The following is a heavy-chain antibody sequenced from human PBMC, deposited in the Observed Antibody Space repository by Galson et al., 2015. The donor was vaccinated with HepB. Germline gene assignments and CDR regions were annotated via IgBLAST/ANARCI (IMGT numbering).Heavy chain of an antibody. Sequence: SLRLSCAASGFNVSHSYLSWVRQAPGKGLEWVSAIYSNGNTLYAGSVKGRLIISRDSSKNTVFLQMSSLRVEDTALYYCARMTTTAVVTTVTKIGAFDAWGQGTPVTVSS. CDR3: ARMTTTAVVTTVTKIGAFDA. CDR2: IYSNGNT. D-gene: IGHD4-17*01. CDR1: GFNVSHSY. J-gene: IGHJ4*02. V-gene: IGHV3-53*01.